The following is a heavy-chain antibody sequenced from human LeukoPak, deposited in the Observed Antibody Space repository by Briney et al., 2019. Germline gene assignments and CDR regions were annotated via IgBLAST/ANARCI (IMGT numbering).Heavy chain of an antibody. V-gene: IGHV1-69*13. CDR2: IIPIFGTA. Sequence: SVKVSCKASGGTFSSYAISWVRQAPGQGLEWMGGIIPIFGTANYAQKFQGRVTITADESTSTAYMELSSLRSEDTAVYYCAADSRLDIVVVPAAKNAFDIWGQGTMVTVSS. J-gene: IGHJ3*02. CDR1: GGTFSSYA. CDR3: AADSRLDIVVVPAAKNAFDI. D-gene: IGHD2-2*03.